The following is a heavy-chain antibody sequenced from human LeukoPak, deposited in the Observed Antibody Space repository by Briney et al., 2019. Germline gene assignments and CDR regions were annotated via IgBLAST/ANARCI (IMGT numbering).Heavy chain of an antibody. CDR1: GGFVSITTYY. J-gene: IGHJ4*02. D-gene: IGHD3-10*01. CDR3: ARSRYDSGTYALEE. CDR2: ISYGGST. Sequence: PSETLSLTCSVSGGFVSITTYYWGWIRQPPGKGLEWIGSISYGGSTYYNPSLNSRLTISVDTSKNQFSLELSSVTAADTAVYFCARSRYDSGTYALEEWGQGTLVTVSS. V-gene: IGHV4-39*01.